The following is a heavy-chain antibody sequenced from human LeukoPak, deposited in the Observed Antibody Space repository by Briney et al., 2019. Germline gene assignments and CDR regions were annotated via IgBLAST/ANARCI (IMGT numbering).Heavy chain of an antibody. J-gene: IGHJ3*02. Sequence: PGGSLRLSCAASGFTFSSYAMHWVRQAPGKGLEWVAVISYDGSNKYYADSVKGRFTISRDNSKNTLYLQMNSLRAEDTAVYYCARENYDTAFDIWGQGTMVTVSS. CDR1: GFTFSSYA. V-gene: IGHV3-30-3*01. D-gene: IGHD3-22*01. CDR2: ISYDGSNK. CDR3: ARENYDTAFDI.